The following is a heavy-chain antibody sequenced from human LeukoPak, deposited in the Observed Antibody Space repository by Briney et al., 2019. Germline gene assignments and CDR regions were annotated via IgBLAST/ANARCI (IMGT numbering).Heavy chain of an antibody. CDR2: IIPIFGTA. CDR3: ARDRRYYDSSGYPSYWYFDL. J-gene: IGHJ2*01. Sequence: GASVKVSCKASGYTFTRFGISWVRQAPGQGLEWMGGIIPIFGTANYAQKFQGRVTITADESTSTAYMELSSLRSEDTAVYYCARDRRYYDSSGYPSYWYFDLWGRGTLVTVSS. D-gene: IGHD3-22*01. V-gene: IGHV1-69*13. CDR1: GYTFTRFG.